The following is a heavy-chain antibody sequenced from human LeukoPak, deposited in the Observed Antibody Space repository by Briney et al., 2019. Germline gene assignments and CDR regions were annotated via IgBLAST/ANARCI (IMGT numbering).Heavy chain of an antibody. CDR2: IYYSGST. CDR3: ARIWLVRGYFDY. V-gene: IGHV4-39*01. CDR1: GGSISSSSYY. Sequence: PSETLSLTCTVSGGSISSSSYYWGWIRQPPGKGLEWIGSIYYSGSTYYNPSLKSRVTISVDTSKNQLSLKLSSVTAAGTAVYYCARIWLVRGYFDYWGQGTLVTVSS. D-gene: IGHD6-19*01. J-gene: IGHJ4*02.